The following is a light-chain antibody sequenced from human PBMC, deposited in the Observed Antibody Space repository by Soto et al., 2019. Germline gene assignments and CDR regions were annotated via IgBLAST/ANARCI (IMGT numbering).Light chain of an antibody. J-gene: IGKJ5*01. V-gene: IGKV1-39*01. CDR3: QQSYRTVIT. CDR1: QSISIY. Sequence: DIRMTQSPSSLSASVGDSVTITCRASQSISIYLNWYQQKPGKAPKLLISGASTLQSGVPSRFSGGGSGTHFTLTISSLQPEDFATYYCQQSYRTVITFGQGTRLEI. CDR2: GAS.